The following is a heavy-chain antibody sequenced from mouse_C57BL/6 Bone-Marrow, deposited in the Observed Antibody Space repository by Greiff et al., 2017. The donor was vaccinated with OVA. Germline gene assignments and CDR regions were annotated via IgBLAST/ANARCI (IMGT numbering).Heavy chain of an antibody. Sequence: VQLQQSGPELVKPGASVKISCKASGYTFTDYYMNWVKQSHGKSLEWIGDINPNNGGTSYNQKFKGKATLTVDKSSSTAYMELRSLTSEDSAVYYCARWGRYGSSGWGQGTLVTVSA. CDR2: INPNNGGT. V-gene: IGHV1-26*01. CDR3: ARWGRYGSSG. D-gene: IGHD1-1*01. CDR1: GYTFTDYY. J-gene: IGHJ3*02.